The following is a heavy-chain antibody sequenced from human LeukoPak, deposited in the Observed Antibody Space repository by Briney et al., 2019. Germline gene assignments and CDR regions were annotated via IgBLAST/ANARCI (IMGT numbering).Heavy chain of an antibody. CDR1: GFTFSSYA. D-gene: IGHD2-21*02. Sequence: GGSLRLSCAASGFTFSSYAMQWVRQAPGKGLEWVALISYDGNNKYYADSVKGRFTISRDNSKNTLYLQMNSLGAEDTAVYYCAKGSVVVTAYYYYMDVWGKGTTVTVSS. J-gene: IGHJ6*03. CDR2: ISYDGNNK. V-gene: IGHV3-30-3*01. CDR3: AKGSVVVTAYYYYMDV.